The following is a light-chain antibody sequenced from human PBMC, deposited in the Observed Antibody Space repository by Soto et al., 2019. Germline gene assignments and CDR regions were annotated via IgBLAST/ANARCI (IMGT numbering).Light chain of an antibody. V-gene: IGLV2-8*01. J-gene: IGLJ1*01. CDR1: SSDVGGYNY. CDR3: SSYAGDYNLYV. CDR2: EVS. Sequence: SALTQPPSASGSPGQSVTISCTGTSSDVGGYNYVSWYQHHPGKAPKLLIYEVSKRPSGVPDRFSGSKSANTASLTVSGLQAVDEADYFCSSYAGDYNLYVFGTGTKVTVL.